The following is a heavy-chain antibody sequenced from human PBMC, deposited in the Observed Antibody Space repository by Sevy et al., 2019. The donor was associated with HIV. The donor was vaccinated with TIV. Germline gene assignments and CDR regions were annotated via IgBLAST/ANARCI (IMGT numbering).Heavy chain of an antibody. D-gene: IGHD5-12*01. CDR3: ARRGGGDTGYYYSYHGMDV. CDR1: GASISSSYY. CDR2: IYYSGGT. J-gene: IGHJ6*02. V-gene: IGHV4-59*13. Sequence: SETLSLTCTVSGASISSSYYWNWIRQSPGKGLEWIGCIYYSGGTIYNPSLKSRVTMSQDMSRNRFSLNLTSVTAADTAVYYCARRGGGDTGYYYSYHGMDVWGRGTTVTVSS.